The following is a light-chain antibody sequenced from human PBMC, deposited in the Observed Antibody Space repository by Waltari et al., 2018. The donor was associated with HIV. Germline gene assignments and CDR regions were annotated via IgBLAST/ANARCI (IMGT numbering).Light chain of an antibody. CDR3: QSFDGITAV. J-gene: IGLJ3*02. CDR2: EDN. CDR1: SGRIASNY. Sequence: NLMLTQPHSVSESPGKTVTISCTGSSGRIASNYVQWYPPRPGRAPTTVIFEDNQRSSGVPDRFSGSIDRSSNAASLTISRLKTEDEADYYCQSFDGITAVFGGGTKLTVL. V-gene: IGLV6-57*02.